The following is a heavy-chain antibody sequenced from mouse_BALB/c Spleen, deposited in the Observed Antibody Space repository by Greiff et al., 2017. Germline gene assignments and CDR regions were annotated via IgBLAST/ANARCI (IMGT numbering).Heavy chain of an antibody. V-gene: IGHV2-9*02. CDR3: DRGSTMVTGALAY. CDR2: IWAGGST. Sequence: QVQLKESGPGLVAPSQSLSITCTVSGFSLTSYGVHWVRQPPGKGLEWLGVIWAGGSTNYNSALMSRLSISKDNSKSQVFLKMNSLQTDDTAMYYCDRGSTMVTGALAYWGQGTLVTVSA. J-gene: IGHJ3*01. D-gene: IGHD2-2*01. CDR1: GFSLTSYG.